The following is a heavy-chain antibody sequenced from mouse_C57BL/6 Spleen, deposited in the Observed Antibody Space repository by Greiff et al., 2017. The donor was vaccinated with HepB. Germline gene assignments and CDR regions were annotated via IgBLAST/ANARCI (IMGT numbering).Heavy chain of an antibody. CDR3: AKERDYYGSRNYFDY. CDR2: IYPGDGDT. J-gene: IGHJ2*01. CDR1: GYAFSSSW. V-gene: IGHV1-82*01. Sequence: QVQLKESGPELVKPGASVKISCKASGYAFSSSWMNWVKQRPGKGLEWIGRIYPGDGDTNYNGKFKGKATLTADKSSSTAYMQLSSLTSEDSAVYFCAKERDYYGSRNYFDYWGQGTTLTVSS. D-gene: IGHD1-1*01.